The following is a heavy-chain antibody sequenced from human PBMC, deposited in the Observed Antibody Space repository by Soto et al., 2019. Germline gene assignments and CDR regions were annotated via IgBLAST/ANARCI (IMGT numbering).Heavy chain of an antibody. Sequence: QVQLQESGPGLVKPSQTLSLTCTVSGGSISSGGYYWSWIRQHPGKGLEWIGYIYYSGSTYYNPSLRSRVTLEVDTSKNQFSLKLSSVTAADTAVYYCAMSFLGYCSSTSCYVQGWFDPWGQGTLVTVSS. CDR3: AMSFLGYCSSTSCYVQGWFDP. CDR1: GGSISSGGYY. D-gene: IGHD2-2*01. CDR2: IYYSGST. J-gene: IGHJ5*02. V-gene: IGHV4-31*03.